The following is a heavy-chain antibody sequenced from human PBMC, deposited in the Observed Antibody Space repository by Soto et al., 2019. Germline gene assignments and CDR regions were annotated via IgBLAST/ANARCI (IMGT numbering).Heavy chain of an antibody. CDR2: ISGSGSGT. CDR3: ANFSRVRVYAGLDY. CDR1: GITFAHYA. Sequence: EVLLLESRGGLVQPGGSLRLSCAASGITFAHYAMTWVRQAPGKGLEWVSAISGSGSGTYYADSVKGRFNVSRDNSNNTLYLQMISLRADDTAVYFCANFSRVRVYAGLDYWGQGTLVTVSS. V-gene: IGHV3-23*01. D-gene: IGHD2-8*01. J-gene: IGHJ4*02.